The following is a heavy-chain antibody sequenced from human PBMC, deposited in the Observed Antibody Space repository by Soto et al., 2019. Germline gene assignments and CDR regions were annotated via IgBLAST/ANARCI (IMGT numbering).Heavy chain of an antibody. CDR3: ARVRYLRGSYYFFDY. J-gene: IGHJ4*02. CDR2: ISSSSYI. D-gene: IGHD1-26*01. Sequence: GGSLRLSCAASGFTFSSYSMNWVRQAPGKGLEWVSSISSSSYIYYADSVKGRFTISRDNAKNSLYLQMNSLRAEDTAVYYCARVRYLRGSYYFFDYWGQGTLVTVSS. V-gene: IGHV3-21*01. CDR1: GFTFSSYS.